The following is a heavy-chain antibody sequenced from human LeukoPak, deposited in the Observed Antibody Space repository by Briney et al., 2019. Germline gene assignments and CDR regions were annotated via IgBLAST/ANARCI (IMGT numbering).Heavy chain of an antibody. CDR3: ARGGSSSSPFFDY. V-gene: IGHV1-46*01. D-gene: IGHD6-13*01. Sequence: GASVNVSCKASGYTFTNYFMHWVRQAPGQGRVWMGIINPSGGSTSYAQKFQGGVTMTRDTSTSTVYMELSSLRSEDTAVYYCARGGSSSSPFFDYWGQGTLVTVSS. CDR2: INPSGGST. CDR1: GYTFTNYF. J-gene: IGHJ4*02.